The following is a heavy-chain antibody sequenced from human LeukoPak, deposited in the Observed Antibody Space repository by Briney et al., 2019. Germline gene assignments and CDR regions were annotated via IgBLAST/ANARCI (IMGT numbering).Heavy chain of an antibody. J-gene: IGHJ4*02. CDR3: ASGFSYGKVDY. Sequence: GGSLRLSCAASGFTVSSNYMSWVRQAPGKGLECVSLIYSGGRIFYADSVKGRFIISTDNSKNTLYLQMNSLRAEDTAVYYCASGFSYGKVDYWGQGTLVTVSS. D-gene: IGHD5-18*01. CDR1: GFTVSSNY. V-gene: IGHV3-66*01. CDR2: IYSGGRI.